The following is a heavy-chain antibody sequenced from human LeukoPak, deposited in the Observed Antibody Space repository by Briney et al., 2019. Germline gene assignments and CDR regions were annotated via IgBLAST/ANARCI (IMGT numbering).Heavy chain of an antibody. Sequence: GGSLRLSCAASGFTFSSYGMHWVRQAPGKGLEWVAVISYDGSNKYYADSVKGRFTISRDNSKNTLYLQMNSLRAEDTAVYYCAKEKGSSSGCDYWGQGTLVTVS. V-gene: IGHV3-30*18. CDR3: AKEKGSSSGCDY. CDR1: GFTFSSYG. D-gene: IGHD6-25*01. J-gene: IGHJ4*02. CDR2: ISYDGSNK.